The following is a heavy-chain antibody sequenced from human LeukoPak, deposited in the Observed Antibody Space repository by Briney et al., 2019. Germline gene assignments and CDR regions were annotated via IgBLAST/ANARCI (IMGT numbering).Heavy chain of an antibody. Sequence: PGGSLRLSCAASGFTFSSYAMHWVRQAPGKGLEWVAVISYDGSNKYYADSVKGRFTISRDNSKNTLYLQMNSLRAEDTAVYYCARARITMIVGGFDPWGQGTLVTVSS. CDR1: GFTFSSYA. J-gene: IGHJ5*02. CDR2: ISYDGSNK. CDR3: ARARITMIVGGFDP. V-gene: IGHV3-30-3*01. D-gene: IGHD3-22*01.